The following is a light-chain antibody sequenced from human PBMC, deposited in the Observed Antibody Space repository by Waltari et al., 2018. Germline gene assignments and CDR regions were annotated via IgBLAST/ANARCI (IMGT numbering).Light chain of an antibody. CDR2: GAY. J-gene: IGKJ4*01. V-gene: IGKV3-15*01. CDR3: QQYEDWPRHS. Sequence: EIVVTQSPATLSVSPGERVTLSCRASQNVGTSLAWYQQKPGQTPRLLIFGAYSRASGVPARFSGSGSGTDFTLAISGLQSEDFAVYYCQQYEDWPRHSFGGGTKVQIE. CDR1: QNVGTS.